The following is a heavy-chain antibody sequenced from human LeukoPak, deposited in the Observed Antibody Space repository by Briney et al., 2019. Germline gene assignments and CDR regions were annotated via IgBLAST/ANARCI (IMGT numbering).Heavy chain of an antibody. CDR3: ARGYCSGGSCPNFDY. Sequence: SETLSLTCSVSGGSISSYYWNWIRQPPGKGVEWIGYIHYSGNTNYNPSLKSRVTISADTPKNQFSLKLSSVTAADTAVYYCARGYCSGGSCPNFDYWGQGTLVTVSS. CDR1: GGSISSYY. D-gene: IGHD2-15*01. CDR2: IHYSGNT. J-gene: IGHJ4*02. V-gene: IGHV4-59*01.